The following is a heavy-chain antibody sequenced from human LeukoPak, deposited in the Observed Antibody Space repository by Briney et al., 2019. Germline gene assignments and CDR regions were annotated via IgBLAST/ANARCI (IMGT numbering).Heavy chain of an antibody. V-gene: IGHV1-2*02. Sequence: VASVKVSCKTSGYTFTGYYMHWVRQAPGQGLEWMGWINPNSGGTNYAQKFQGRVTMTRDTSISTAYMELSRLRSDDTAVYYCARSSRELWIGFDYWGQGTLVTVSS. CDR3: ARSSRELWIGFDY. CDR1: GYTFTGYY. J-gene: IGHJ4*02. CDR2: INPNSGGT. D-gene: IGHD3-10*01.